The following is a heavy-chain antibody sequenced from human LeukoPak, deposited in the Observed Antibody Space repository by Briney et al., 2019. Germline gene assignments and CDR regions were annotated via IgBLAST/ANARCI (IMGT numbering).Heavy chain of an antibody. V-gene: IGHV3-7*01. CDR2: IKQDGSEK. CDR3: ARDFPTYYYDSSGYAAFDI. Sequence: GGSLRLSCAASGFTFSSYWMSWVRQAPGKGLEWVANIKQDGSEKYYVDSVKGRFTISRDNAKNSLYLQMNSLRAEDTAVYYCARDFPTYYYDSSGYAAFDIWGQGTMVTVSS. D-gene: IGHD3-22*01. J-gene: IGHJ3*02. CDR1: GFTFSSYW.